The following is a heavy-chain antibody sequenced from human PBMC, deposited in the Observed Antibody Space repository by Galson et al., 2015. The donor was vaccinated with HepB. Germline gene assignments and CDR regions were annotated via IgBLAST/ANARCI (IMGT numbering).Heavy chain of an antibody. CDR3: ARRYYYDSSGYYYGAYYFDY. Sequence: CAISGDSVSSNRAAWNWIRQSPSRGLEWLGRTYYRSKWYNDYAVSVKSRININPDTSKNQFSLKLSSVTAADTAVYYCARRYYYDSSGYYYGAYYFDYWGQGTLVTVSS. CDR2: TYYRSKWYN. D-gene: IGHD3-22*01. CDR1: GDSVSSNRAA. J-gene: IGHJ4*02. V-gene: IGHV6-1*01.